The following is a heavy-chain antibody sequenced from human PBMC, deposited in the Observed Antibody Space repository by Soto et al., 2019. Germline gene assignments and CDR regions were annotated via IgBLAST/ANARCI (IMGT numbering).Heavy chain of an antibody. CDR2: ISYDGSNK. D-gene: IGHD4-17*01. CDR3: ARPPSTVTTTFDY. V-gene: IGHV3-30-3*01. J-gene: IGHJ4*02. CDR1: GFTFSSYA. Sequence: LRLSCAASGFTFSSYAMHWVRQAPGKGLEWVAVISYDGSNKYYADSVKGRFTISRDNSKNTLYLQMNSLRAEDTAVYYCARPPSTVTTTFDYWGQGTLVTVSS.